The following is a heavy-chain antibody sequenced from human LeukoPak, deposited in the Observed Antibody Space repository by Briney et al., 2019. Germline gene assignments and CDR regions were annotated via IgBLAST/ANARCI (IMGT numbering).Heavy chain of an antibody. D-gene: IGHD2-15*01. J-gene: IGHJ6*04. Sequence: ASVKVSCKASGGTFSSYAISWVRQAPGQGLEWMGGIIPIFGTANYAQKFQGRVTITADESTSTAYMELSSLRSEDTAVYYCARDDCSGRSCYSDYYGMDVWGKGTTVTVSS. CDR2: IIPIFGTA. CDR1: GGTFSSYA. V-gene: IGHV1-69*13. CDR3: ARDDCSGRSCYSDYYGMDV.